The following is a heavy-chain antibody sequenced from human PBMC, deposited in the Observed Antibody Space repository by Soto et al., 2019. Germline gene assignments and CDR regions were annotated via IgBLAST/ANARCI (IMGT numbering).Heavy chain of an antibody. D-gene: IGHD2-2*01. CDR1: GFTFSSCA. CDR2: ISGSGGST. J-gene: IGHJ5*02. CDR3: AKGGCSSTSCSRTYNWFDP. V-gene: IGHV3-23*01. Sequence: GGSLRLSCAASGFTFSSCAMSWVRQAPGKGLEWVSAISGSGGSTYYADSVKGRFTISRDNSKNTLYLQMNSLRAEDTAVYYCAKGGCSSTSCSRTYNWFDPWGQGTLVTVSS.